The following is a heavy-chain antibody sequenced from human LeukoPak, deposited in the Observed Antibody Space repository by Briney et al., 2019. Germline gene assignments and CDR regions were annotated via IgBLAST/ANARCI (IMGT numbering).Heavy chain of an antibody. CDR2: MNPNSGNT. D-gene: IGHD1-1*01. CDR3: ARGLGNDGIFDY. CDR1: GYTFTSYD. J-gene: IGHJ4*02. Sequence: ASVKVSCKAFGYTFTSYDINWVRQATGQGLEWMGWMNPNSGNTGYAQKFQGRVTMTRNTSISTAYMELSSLRSEDTAVYYCARGLGNDGIFDYWGQGTLVTVSS. V-gene: IGHV1-8*01.